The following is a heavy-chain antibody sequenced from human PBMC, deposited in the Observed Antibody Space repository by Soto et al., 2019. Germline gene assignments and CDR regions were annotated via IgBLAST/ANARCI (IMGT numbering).Heavy chain of an antibody. Sequence: GSLRLSCAACGFTFSNAWMSWVRQGPGKVLEWVGRIKSKTDGGTTDYAAPVKGRFTISRDDSTNTLYLQMNSLKTEDTAVYYCTTAMAAGTGSSGWYSNYWGQGTLVTVSS. V-gene: IGHV3-15*01. CDR3: TTAMAAGTGSSGWYSNY. J-gene: IGHJ4*02. D-gene: IGHD6-19*01. CDR2: IKSKTDGGTT. CDR1: GFTFSNAW.